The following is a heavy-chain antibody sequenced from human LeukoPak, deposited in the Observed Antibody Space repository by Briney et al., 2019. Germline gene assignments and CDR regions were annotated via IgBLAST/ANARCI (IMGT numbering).Heavy chain of an antibody. D-gene: IGHD1-26*01. CDR2: ITSTGTYI. CDR3: ARDPYSGNYGAYYYYYMDV. J-gene: IGHJ6*03. CDR1: GFSFNDYN. V-gene: IGHV3-21*01. Sequence: GGSLRLSCAASGFSFNDYNMNWVRQAPGKGLEWVSSITSTGTYIFYGDSVKGRFTISRDNAKNSLYLQMNGLRAEDTAVYYCARDPYSGNYGAYYYYYMDVWGKGTTVTISS.